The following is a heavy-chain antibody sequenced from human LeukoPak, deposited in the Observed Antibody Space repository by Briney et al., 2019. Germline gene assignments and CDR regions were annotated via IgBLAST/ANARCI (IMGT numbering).Heavy chain of an antibody. CDR1: SGSISGYY. J-gene: IGHJ6*02. V-gene: IGHV4-59*08. D-gene: IGHD3-16*01. CDR3: ARQGQGYDYYGMDV. Sequence: SETLSLTCIVSSGSISGYYWSWIRQPPGKGLKWIGYIYYSGSTNYNPSLKSRVTISVDTSKNQFSLKLSSVTAADTAVYYCARQGQGYDYYGMDVWGQGTTVTVSS. CDR2: IYYSGST.